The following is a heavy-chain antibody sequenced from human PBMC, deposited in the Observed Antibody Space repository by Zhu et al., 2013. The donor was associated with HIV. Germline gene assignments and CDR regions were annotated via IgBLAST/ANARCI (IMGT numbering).Heavy chain of an antibody. V-gene: IGHV1-8*03. J-gene: IGHJ5*02. D-gene: IGHD2-8*02. CDR3: ARMDKGSCTETTCPDWFDP. CDR1: GYTFTNDG. CDR2: VDPSNGNA. Sequence: QVQLVQSGAEVTKPGASVKVSCKASGYTFTNDGINWVRQATGHGLEWMGWVDPSNGNAGYAQKFQGRVTITRNISTSTVYMELSSLRSDDTAVYYCARMDKGSCTETTCPDWFDPWGQGTLVTVSS.